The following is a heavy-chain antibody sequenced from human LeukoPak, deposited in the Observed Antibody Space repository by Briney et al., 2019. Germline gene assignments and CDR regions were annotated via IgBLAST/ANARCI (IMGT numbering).Heavy chain of an antibody. CDR1: GGSISSYY. CDR2: IYYSGST. CDR3: ARVPVIRVTIFLEVSYGMDV. J-gene: IGHJ6*02. D-gene: IGHD3-9*01. V-gene: IGHV4-59*12. Sequence: PSETLSLTCTVSGGSISSYYWSWIRQPPGKGLEWIVYIYYSGSTNYNPSLKSRVTISVDTSKNQFSLKLSSVTAADTAVYYCARVPVIRVTIFLEVSYGMDVWGQGTTVTVSS.